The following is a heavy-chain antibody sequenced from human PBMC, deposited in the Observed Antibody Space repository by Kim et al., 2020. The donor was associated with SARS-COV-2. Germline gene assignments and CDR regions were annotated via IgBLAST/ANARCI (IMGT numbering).Heavy chain of an antibody. V-gene: IGHV3-74*01. Sequence: VKGRFTIYRDNAKNTLYLQMNSLRAEDTAVYYCARDRNSGWYDYYYGMDVWGQGTTVTVSS. J-gene: IGHJ6*02. D-gene: IGHD6-19*01. CDR3: ARDRNSGWYDYYYGMDV.